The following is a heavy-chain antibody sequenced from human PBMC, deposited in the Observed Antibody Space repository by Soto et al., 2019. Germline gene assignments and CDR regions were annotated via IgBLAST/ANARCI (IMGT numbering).Heavy chain of an antibody. CDR1: GGTFSSYA. CDR3: ARVGSGPQWLVRPYYYGMDV. V-gene: IGHV1-69*06. D-gene: IGHD6-19*01. J-gene: IGHJ6*02. CDR2: IIPIFGTA. Sequence: SVKVSCKASGGTFSSYAISWVRQAPGQGLEWMGGIIPIFGTANYAQKFQGRVTITADKSTSTAYMELSSLRSEDTAVYYCARVGSGPQWLVRPYYYGMDVWGQGTTVTVSS.